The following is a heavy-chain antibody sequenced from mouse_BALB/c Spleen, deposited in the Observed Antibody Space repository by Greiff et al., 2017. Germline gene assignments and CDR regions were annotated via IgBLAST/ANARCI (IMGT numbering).Heavy chain of an antibody. CDR3: ARDAYYRYDEAWFAY. J-gene: IGHJ3*01. V-gene: IGHV8-12*01. D-gene: IGHD2-14*01. Sequence: QVQLKVSGPGILQPSQTLSLTCSFSGFSLSTSGMGVSWIRQPSGKGLEWLAHIYWDDDKRYNPSLKSRLTISKDTSRNQVFLKITSVDTADTATYYCARDAYYRYDEAWFAYWGQGTLVTVSA. CDR1: GFSLSTSGMG. CDR2: IYWDDDK.